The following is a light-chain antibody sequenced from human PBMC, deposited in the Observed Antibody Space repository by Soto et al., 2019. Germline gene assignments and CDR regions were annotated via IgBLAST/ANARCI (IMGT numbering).Light chain of an antibody. CDR3: QQRSNSLIT. J-gene: IGKJ5*01. Sequence: EIVLTQSPATLSLSPGERATLSCRASQSVSSYLAWYQQKPGQAPRLLIYDASKRATGIPARFSGSGSGTDFTLTISSLEPEDFAVYYCQQRSNSLITFGQGTRLEIK. CDR2: DAS. CDR1: QSVSSY. V-gene: IGKV3-11*01.